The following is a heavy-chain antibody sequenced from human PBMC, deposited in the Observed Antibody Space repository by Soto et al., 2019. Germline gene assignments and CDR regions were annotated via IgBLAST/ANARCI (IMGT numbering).Heavy chain of an antibody. CDR3: ARGDGFDL. CDR2: ISAYNGNT. V-gene: IGHV1-18*01. Sequence: VQLVQSGAEVKKPGASLKVSCKASGYTFTSYGITWARKAPGQGLEWMGWISAYNGNTNYAQQLEGRVTMTTDTSTSPAYMELRSRRSDDAAVYYCARGDGFDLRGQGTLFTVGS. CDR1: GYTFTSYG. J-gene: IGHJ5*02.